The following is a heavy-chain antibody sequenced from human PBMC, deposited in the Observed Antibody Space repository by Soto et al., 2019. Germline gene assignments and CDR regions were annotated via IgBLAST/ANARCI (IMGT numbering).Heavy chain of an antibody. CDR2: INPSGGST. CDR1: GYTFTSYY. CDR3: ARERLGELPPFDFDY. D-gene: IGHD3-16*01. V-gene: IGHV1-46*01. Sequence: GASVKVSCKASGYTFTSYYMHWVRQAPGQGLEWMGIINPSGGSTSYAQKFQGRVTMTRDTSTSTVYMELSSLRSEDTAVYYCARERLGELPPFDFDYWGQGTLVTVST. J-gene: IGHJ4*02.